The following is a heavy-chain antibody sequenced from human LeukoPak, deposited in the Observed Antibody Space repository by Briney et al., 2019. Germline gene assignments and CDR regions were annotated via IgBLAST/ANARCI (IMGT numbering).Heavy chain of an antibody. D-gene: IGHD3-16*02. CDR1: GGSISSYY. CDR3: ARVARGLSYYYYYYMDV. J-gene: IGHJ6*03. V-gene: IGHV4-4*07. Sequence: SETLSLTCTVSGGSISSYYWSWIRQPAGKGLEWIGRIYTSGSTNYNPSLKSRVTMSVDTSKNQFSLKLSSVTAADTAVYYCARVARGLSYYYYYYMDVWGKGTTVTVSS. CDR2: IYTSGST.